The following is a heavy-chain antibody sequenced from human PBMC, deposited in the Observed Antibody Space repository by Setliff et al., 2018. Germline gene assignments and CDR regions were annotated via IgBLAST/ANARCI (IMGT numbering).Heavy chain of an antibody. Sequence: PGGSLRLSCAASGFTFSSHSMNWVRQAPGKGLEWVAIIKQDGSETVYADSVKGRLTISRDNAKNSLYLHMSSLRAEDTAVYFCARIFLYGTSWYFDNWGQGTLVTVSS. CDR1: GFTFSSHS. D-gene: IGHD3-3*01. J-gene: IGHJ4*02. CDR2: IKQDGSET. CDR3: ARIFLYGTSWYFDN. V-gene: IGHV3-7*03.